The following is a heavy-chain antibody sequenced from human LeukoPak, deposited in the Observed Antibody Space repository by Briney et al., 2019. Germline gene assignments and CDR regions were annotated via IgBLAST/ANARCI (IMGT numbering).Heavy chain of an antibody. CDR3: ARMRYYDSSGYAN. J-gene: IGHJ4*02. V-gene: IGHV3-74*01. CDR1: GFTFSSYW. CDR2: INSDGSST. D-gene: IGHD3-22*01. Sequence: GGSLRLSCAASGFTFSSYWMHWVRQAPGKGLVWVSRINSDGSSTSYADSVKGRFTNSRDNAKNTLYMQMNSLRAEDTAVYHCARMRYYDSSGYANWGQGTLVTVSS.